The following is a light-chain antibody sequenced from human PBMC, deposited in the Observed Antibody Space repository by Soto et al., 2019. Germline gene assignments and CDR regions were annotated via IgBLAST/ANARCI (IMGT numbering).Light chain of an antibody. J-gene: IGKJ1*01. Sequence: IQLTQSPSSLSASVGDRVTITCRASHGVSSYLAWYQQNPGKAPRLLIHGASTLQTGVPSRFSGSGSGTDFTLTISSLQPEDFATYYCQQCNTWPPETFGQGTKVEIK. CDR2: GAS. CDR3: QQCNTWPPET. V-gene: IGKV1-9*01. CDR1: HGVSSY.